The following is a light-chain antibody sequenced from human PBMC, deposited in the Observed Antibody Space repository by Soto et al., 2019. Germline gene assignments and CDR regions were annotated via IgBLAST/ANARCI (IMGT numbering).Light chain of an antibody. V-gene: IGKV1-5*03. Sequence: DIQMTQSPSTLSASVGDRVTITCPASQSISSWLAWYQQKPGKPPKLLIYKASSLESGVPSRFSGSGSGTEFTLTISSLQPDDFATYYCQQYNSYSYTFGQGTKLEIK. J-gene: IGKJ2*01. CDR3: QQYNSYSYT. CDR1: QSISSW. CDR2: KAS.